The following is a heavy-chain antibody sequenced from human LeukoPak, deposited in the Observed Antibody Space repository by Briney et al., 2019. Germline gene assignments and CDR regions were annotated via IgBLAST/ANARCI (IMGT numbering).Heavy chain of an antibody. CDR2: INHSGST. D-gene: IGHD2-15*01. CDR1: GGSFSGYY. V-gene: IGHV4-34*01. J-gene: IGHJ5*02. CDR3: ARGFRTIYCSGGSCYGWFDP. Sequence: SETLSLTCAVYGGSFSGYYWSWIRQPPGKGLEWIGEINHSGSTNYNPSLKSRVTISVDTSKNQFSLKLSSVTAADTAVYYCARGFRTIYCSGGSCYGWFDPWGQGTLVTVFS.